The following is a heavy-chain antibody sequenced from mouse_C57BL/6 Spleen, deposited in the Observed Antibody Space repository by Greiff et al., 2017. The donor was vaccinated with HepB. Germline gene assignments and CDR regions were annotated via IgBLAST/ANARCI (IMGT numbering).Heavy chain of an antibody. CDR1: GFTFSDAW. V-gene: IGHV6-6*01. D-gene: IGHD2-4*01. J-gene: IGHJ1*03. Sequence: EVQLVESGGGLVQPGGSMKLSCAASGFTFSDAWMDWVRQSPEKGLEWVAEIRNKANNHATYYAVSVKGRFTISKDDSKSSVYMQMNSLRAVDTGFYYCTRGYDYDWYFDVWGTGTTVTVSS. CDR2: IRNKANNHAT. CDR3: TRGYDYDWYFDV.